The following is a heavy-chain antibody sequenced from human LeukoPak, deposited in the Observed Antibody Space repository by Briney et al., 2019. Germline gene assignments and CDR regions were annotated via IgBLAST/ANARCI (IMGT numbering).Heavy chain of an antibody. D-gene: IGHD6-19*01. V-gene: IGHV4-34*01. CDR1: GGSFSGYY. Sequence: SETLSLTCAVYGGSFSGYYWSWIRQPPGKGLEWIGEINHSGSTNYNPSLKSRDTISVDTSKNQFSLKLSSVTAADTAVYYCAKGSGWFDYWGQGTLVTVSS. CDR2: INHSGST. J-gene: IGHJ4*02. CDR3: AKGSGWFDY.